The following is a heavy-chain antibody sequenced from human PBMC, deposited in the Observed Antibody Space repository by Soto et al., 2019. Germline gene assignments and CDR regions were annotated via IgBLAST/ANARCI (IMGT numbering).Heavy chain of an antibody. D-gene: IGHD3-10*01. CDR1: GYTFPTYT. V-gene: IGHV1-3*01. CDR3: AGGGSLPWFGEHTYLDP. Sequence: QVQLVQSEAEVKKPGASVKVSCKASGYTFPTYTIHWVRQAPGQRLEWMGWINADNGVTKYSPRFQGRITITRDTSASTAYMELSSLRSEDTTFYYCAGGGSLPWFGEHTYLDPWGQGTLVTVSS. CDR2: INADNGVT. J-gene: IGHJ5*02.